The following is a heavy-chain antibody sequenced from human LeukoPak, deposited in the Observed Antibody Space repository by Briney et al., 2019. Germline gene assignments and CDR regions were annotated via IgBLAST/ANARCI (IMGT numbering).Heavy chain of an antibody. J-gene: IGHJ4*02. CDR1: GFPFSSYA. D-gene: IGHD6-19*01. CDR2: ISGSGGST. CDR3: APLGGSSGWRFDY. Sequence: PGGSLRLSCAASGFPFSSYAMSWVRQAPGKGLEWVSAISGSGGSTYYAASVKGPFTISRDNSNNTLYLQMNSLRAEDTAVYYCAPLGGSSGWRFDYWGQGTLVTVSS. V-gene: IGHV3-23*01.